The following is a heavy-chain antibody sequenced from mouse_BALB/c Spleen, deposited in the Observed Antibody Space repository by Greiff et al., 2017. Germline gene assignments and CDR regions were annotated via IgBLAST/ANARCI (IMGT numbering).Heavy chain of an antibody. J-gene: IGHJ2*01. V-gene: IGHV2-9*02. Sequence: VKLVESGPGLVAPSQSLSITCTVSGFSLTSYGVHWVRQPPGKGLEWLGVIWAGGSTNYNSALMSRLSISKDNSKSQVFLKMNSLQTDDTAMYYCARGDYGYENWGQGTTLTVSS. CDR1: GFSLTSYG. D-gene: IGHD1-2*01. CDR2: IWAGGST. CDR3: ARGDYGYEN.